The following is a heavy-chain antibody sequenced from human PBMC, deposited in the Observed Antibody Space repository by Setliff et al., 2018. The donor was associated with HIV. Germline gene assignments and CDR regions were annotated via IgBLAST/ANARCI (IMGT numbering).Heavy chain of an antibody. D-gene: IGHD3-22*01. J-gene: IGHJ4*02. CDR2: IYTTGST. CDR1: GDSTSSYY. CDR3: AHYYYDTSGQPFDY. V-gene: IGHV4-4*09. Sequence: ATLSLPCPVSGDSTSSYYWSWIRQPPGKGLEWIGYIYTTGSTNYNPSLKSRVTISLDTSKNQLSLKLSSVTAADTAVHYCAHYYYDTSGQPFDYWGQGTLVTVLL.